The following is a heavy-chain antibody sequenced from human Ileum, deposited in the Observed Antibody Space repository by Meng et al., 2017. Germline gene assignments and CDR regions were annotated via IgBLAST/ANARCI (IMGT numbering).Heavy chain of an antibody. CDR2: IFQSGRT. Sequence: QGQWPGSGPRLVKPSGTLSLTCAVSGTWWSWVRQPPGKGLEWIGEIFQSGRTNYNPSLKRRVTISIDKSKSQISLQLSAVTAADTAVYSCATSNDRDVYYLGYWGQGTLVTVSS. CDR1: GTW. V-gene: IGHV4-4*02. J-gene: IGHJ4*02. D-gene: IGHD3-22*01. CDR3: ATSNDRDVYYLGY.